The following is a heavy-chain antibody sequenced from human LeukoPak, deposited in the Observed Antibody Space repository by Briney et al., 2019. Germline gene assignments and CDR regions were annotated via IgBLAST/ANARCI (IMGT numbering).Heavy chain of an antibody. D-gene: IGHD2-2*01. CDR1: GGTFSSYA. CDR3: SRCSSTSCYDFDY. J-gene: IGHJ4*02. CDR2: IIPIFGTA. V-gene: IGHV1-69*13. Sequence: VASVKVSCKASGGTFSSYAISWVRQAPGQGLEWMGGIIPIFGTANYAQKFQGRVTITADESTSTAYMKLSSLRSEDTAVYYCSRCSSTSCYDFDYWGQGTLVTVSS.